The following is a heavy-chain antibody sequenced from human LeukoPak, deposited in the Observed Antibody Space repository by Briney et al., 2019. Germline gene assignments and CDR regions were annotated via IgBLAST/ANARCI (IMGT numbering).Heavy chain of an antibody. CDR3: ARDDMGIAAAGLVDY. J-gene: IGHJ4*02. V-gene: IGHV3-11*01. D-gene: IGHD6-13*01. CDR2: ISSSGGTI. CDR1: GFTFSDYY. Sequence: GSLRLSCAASGFTFSDYYMSWIRQAPGKGLEWVSYISSSGGTIYYADSVKGRFTISRDNAKNSLYLQMNSLRAEDTAVYYCARDDMGIAAAGLVDYWGQGTLVTVSS.